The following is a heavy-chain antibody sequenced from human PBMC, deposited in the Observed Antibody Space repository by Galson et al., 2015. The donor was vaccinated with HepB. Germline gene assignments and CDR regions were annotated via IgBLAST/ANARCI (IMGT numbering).Heavy chain of an antibody. CDR3: ARVEYTYGYGNYYYYGMDV. CDR2: ISYDGSKE. CDR1: AFSFSSYA. Sequence: SLRLSCAASAFSFSSYAMHWVRQAPGKGLEWVAVISYDGSKEYYADSVKGRFTISRDNSENTLYLQMNSLRAEDTAVYYCARVEYTYGYGNYYYYGMDVWGQGTTVTVSS. D-gene: IGHD5-18*01. V-gene: IGHV3-30*04. J-gene: IGHJ6*02.